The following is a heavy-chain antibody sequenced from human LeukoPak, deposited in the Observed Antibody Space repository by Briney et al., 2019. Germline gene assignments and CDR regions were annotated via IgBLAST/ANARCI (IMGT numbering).Heavy chain of an antibody. CDR2: ISTTGGTT. D-gene: IGHD2-15*01. J-gene: IGHJ6*03. CDR3: AKNGDRGAYCSGGTCYPYYYYYMDV. CDR1: GLTFSSYG. V-gene: IGHV3-23*01. Sequence: PGGSLGLSCAASGLTFSSYGMSWVRQAPGRGLEWVSAISTTGGTTYYADSVRGRFTISRDNSRNTLYLQMNSLRAEDTAIYYCAKNGDRGAYCSGGTCYPYYYYYMDVWGKGTTVTISS.